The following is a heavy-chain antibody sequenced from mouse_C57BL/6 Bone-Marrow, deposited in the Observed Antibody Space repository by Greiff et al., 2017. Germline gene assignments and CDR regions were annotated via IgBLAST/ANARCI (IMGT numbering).Heavy chain of an antibody. CDR1: GFNIKDYY. V-gene: IGHV14-1*01. D-gene: IGHD2-4*01. Sequence: EVQGVESGAELVRPGASVKLSCTASGFNIKDYYMHWVKQRPEQGLEWIGRIDPEDGDTEYAPKFQGKATMTADTSSNTAYLQLSSLTSEDTAVYYCTTIYYDYDGWYFDVWGTGTTVTVSS. J-gene: IGHJ1*03. CDR2: IDPEDGDT. CDR3: TTIYYDYDGWYFDV.